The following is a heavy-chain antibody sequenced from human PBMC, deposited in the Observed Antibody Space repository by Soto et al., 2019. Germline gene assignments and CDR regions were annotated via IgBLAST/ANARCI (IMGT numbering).Heavy chain of an antibody. CDR3: ARPGYYDSSGYKRGNAFDI. V-gene: IGHV1-8*01. D-gene: IGHD3-22*01. CDR1: GYTFTSYD. Sequence: ASVKVSCKASGYTFTSYDINWVRQATGQGFEYLGWMNANSGNTGYVQKFQGRVTMTRDTSMSTAYMELSSLRSDDTAVYYCARPGYYDSSGYKRGNAFDIWGQGTMVTV. J-gene: IGHJ3*02. CDR2: MNANSGNT.